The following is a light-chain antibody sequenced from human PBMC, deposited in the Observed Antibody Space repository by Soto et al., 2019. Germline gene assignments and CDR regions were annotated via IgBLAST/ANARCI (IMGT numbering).Light chain of an antibody. V-gene: IGKV1-39*01. J-gene: IGKJ1*01. CDR3: QQYSRFSS. CDR1: QSIASY. CDR2: AAS. Sequence: DVQMTQSPSSLSASVGDRVTITCRASQSIASYLNWYQQRPGKAPKLLIYAASNLESGVPSRFSGSGSGTEFTLTISSLQADDFAAYYCQQYSRFSSFGQGTKVDIK.